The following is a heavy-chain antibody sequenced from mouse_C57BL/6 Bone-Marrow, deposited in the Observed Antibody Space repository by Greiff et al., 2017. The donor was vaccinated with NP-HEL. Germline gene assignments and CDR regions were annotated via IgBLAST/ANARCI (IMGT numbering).Heavy chain of an antibody. CDR3: EIHYYSNL. D-gene: IGHD2-5*01. CDR1: GYTFTDYY. J-gene: IGHJ2*01. CDR2: INPNNGGT. Sequence: VQLQQSGPELVKPGASVKISCKASGYTFTDYYMNWVKQSHGKSLEWIGDINPNNGGTSYNQKFKGKATLTVDKSSSTAYMELRSLESEDSAVYYCEIHYYSNLWGQGTTLTVSS. V-gene: IGHV1-26*01.